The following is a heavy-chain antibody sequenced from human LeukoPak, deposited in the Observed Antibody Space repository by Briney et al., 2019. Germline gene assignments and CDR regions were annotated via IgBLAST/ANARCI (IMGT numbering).Heavy chain of an antibody. Sequence: PSETLSLTRTVSGGSISSYYWSWIRQPPGKGLEWIGYIYYSGSTNYNPSLKSRVTISVDTSKNQFSLKLSSVTAADTAVYYCARVVSRGSYYYFDYWGQGTLVTVSS. CDR3: ARVVSRGSYYYFDY. D-gene: IGHD1-26*01. V-gene: IGHV4-59*01. CDR1: GGSISSYY. CDR2: IYYSGST. J-gene: IGHJ4*02.